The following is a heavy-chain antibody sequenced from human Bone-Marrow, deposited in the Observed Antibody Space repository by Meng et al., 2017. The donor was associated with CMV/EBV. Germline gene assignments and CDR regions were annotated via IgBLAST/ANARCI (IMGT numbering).Heavy chain of an antibody. D-gene: IGHD6-6*01. J-gene: IGHJ6*02. Sequence: ASVKVSCKASGYTFTGYYMHWVRQAPGQGLEWMGWINPNSGGTNYAQKFQGRVTMTRDTSISTAYMELSSLRSEDTAVYYCARDAVIAARPGEYYYYGMDVWGQGTTVTVSS. CDR2: INPNSGGT. V-gene: IGHV1-2*02. CDR3: ARDAVIAARPGEYYYYGMDV. CDR1: GYTFTGYY.